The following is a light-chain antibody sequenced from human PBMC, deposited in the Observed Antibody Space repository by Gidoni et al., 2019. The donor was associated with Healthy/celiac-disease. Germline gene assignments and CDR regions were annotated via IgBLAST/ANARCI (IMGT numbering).Light chain of an antibody. CDR3: QQYNSYRT. J-gene: IGKJ1*01. Sequence: IQMPTSPSPLSESVGDRVTITCRASQSISSWLVWYQQKPGKAPKLLIYKASSLESGVPSRFSGSGSGTEFTLTISSLQPDDFATYYCQQYNSYRTFGQGTKVEIK. V-gene: IGKV1-5*03. CDR2: KAS. CDR1: QSISSW.